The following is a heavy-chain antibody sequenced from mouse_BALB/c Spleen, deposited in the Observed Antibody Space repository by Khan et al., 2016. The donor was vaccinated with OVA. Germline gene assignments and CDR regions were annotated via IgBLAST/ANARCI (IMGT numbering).Heavy chain of an antibody. J-gene: IGHJ3*01. CDR1: GYTFTNYW. CDR3: ASHGSSYTWFGY. Sequence: QVRLQQSGAELAKPGASVKMSCKASGYTFTNYWMHWVKQRPGQGLEWIGYIDPTTGYTEYNQKFKDKATLTADKSSSTAYMQLSSLTSEDSAVYYCASHGSSYTWFGYGGQGTLVTVSA. D-gene: IGHD1-1*01. V-gene: IGHV1-7*01. CDR2: IDPTTGYT.